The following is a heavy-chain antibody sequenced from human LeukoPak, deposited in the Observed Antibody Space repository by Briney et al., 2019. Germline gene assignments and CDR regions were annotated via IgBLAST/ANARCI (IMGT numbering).Heavy chain of an antibody. D-gene: IGHD3-22*01. Sequence: SVKVSCKASGGTFSSYAISWVRQAPGQGLEWMGGIIPIFGTANYAQKFQGRVTITADESTSTAYMELSSLRSEDTAVYYCASPPLYYDSSGYYFDYWGQGTLVTVSS. CDR1: GGTFSSYA. J-gene: IGHJ4*02. CDR2: IIPIFGTA. CDR3: ASPPLYYDSSGYYFDY. V-gene: IGHV1-69*13.